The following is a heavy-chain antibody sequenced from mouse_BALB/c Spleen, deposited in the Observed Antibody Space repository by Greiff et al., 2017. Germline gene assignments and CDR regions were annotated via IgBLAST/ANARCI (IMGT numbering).Heavy chain of an antibody. CDR1: GFTFSDYY. J-gene: IGHJ1*01. CDR3: AREIRLHWYFDV. CDR2: ISDGGSYT. Sequence: VQLKESGGGLVKPGGSLKLSCAASGFTFSDYYMYWVRQTPEKRLEWVATISDGGSYTYYPDSVKGRFTISRDNAKNNLYLQMSSLKSEDTAMYYCAREIRLHWYFDVWGAGTTVTVSS. V-gene: IGHV5-4*02. D-gene: IGHD1-2*01.